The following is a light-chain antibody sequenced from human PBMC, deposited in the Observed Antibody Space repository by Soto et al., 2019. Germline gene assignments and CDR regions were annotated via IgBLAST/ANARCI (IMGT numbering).Light chain of an antibody. CDR1: QTVGTN. J-gene: IGKJ1*01. CDR2: GAS. V-gene: IGKV3-15*01. Sequence: EIVMTQSPATLSVSPGERATLSCRASQTVGTNLAWYQQKHGQVPRLLIYGASTRATGIPARFSGSGSGTEFTLTISSLQSEDFAVYYCQQHNNCPRTFGEGTQVAIK. CDR3: QQHNNCPRT.